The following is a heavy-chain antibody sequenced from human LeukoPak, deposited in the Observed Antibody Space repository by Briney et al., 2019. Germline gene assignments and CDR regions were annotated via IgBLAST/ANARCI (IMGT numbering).Heavy chain of an antibody. V-gene: IGHV1-69*05. J-gene: IGHJ6*03. Sequence: GASVKVSCKASGYSFTSYDINWVRQATGQGLEWMGGIIPIFGTANYAQKFQGRVTITTDESTSTAYMELSSLRSEDTAVYYCARGTSARDYYYYYMDVWGKGTTVTVSS. CDR2: IIPIFGTA. CDR3: ARGTSARDYYYYYMDV. D-gene: IGHD2-2*01. CDR1: GYSFTSYD.